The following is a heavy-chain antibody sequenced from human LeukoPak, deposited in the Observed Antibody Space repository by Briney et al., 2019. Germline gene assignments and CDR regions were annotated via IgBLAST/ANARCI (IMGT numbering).Heavy chain of an antibody. CDR2: INTDGSST. CDR3: ARDIYSGSSVDAFDI. J-gene: IGHJ3*02. V-gene: IGHV3-74*01. CDR1: GFTFSSYW. Sequence: GGSLRLSCAASGFTFSSYWMHWVRQAPGKGLVWVSRINTDGSSTTYADSVKGRFTISRDNAKNTLYLQMNSLRAEDTAVYYCARDIYSGSSVDAFDIWGQGTMVTVSS. D-gene: IGHD1-26*01.